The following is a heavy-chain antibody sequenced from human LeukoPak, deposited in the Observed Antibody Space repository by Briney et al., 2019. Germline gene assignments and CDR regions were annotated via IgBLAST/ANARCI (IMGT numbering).Heavy chain of an antibody. CDR3: ARLLFETTIFGVVSTYYFDY. J-gene: IGHJ4*02. D-gene: IGHD3-3*01. V-gene: IGHV4-39*01. CDR2: IYYSGST. Sequence: WVRQAPGKGLEWIGSIYYSGSTYYNPSLKSRVTISVDTSKNQFSLKLSSVTAADTAVYYCARLLFETTIFGVVSTYYFDYWGQGTLVTVSS.